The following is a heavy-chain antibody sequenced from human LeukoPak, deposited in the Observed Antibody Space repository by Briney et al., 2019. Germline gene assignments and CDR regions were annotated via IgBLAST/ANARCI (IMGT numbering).Heavy chain of an antibody. J-gene: IGHJ4*02. CDR3: AVRYGGYEGGDY. D-gene: IGHD5-12*01. Sequence: SVKVSCKASGYTFTSYGISWVRQAPGQGLEWMGRIIPIFGTANYAQKFQGRVTITTDESTSTAYMELGSLRSEDTAVYYCAVRYGGYEGGDYWGKGTLVTVSS. CDR2: IIPIFGTA. CDR1: GYTFTSYG. V-gene: IGHV1-69*05.